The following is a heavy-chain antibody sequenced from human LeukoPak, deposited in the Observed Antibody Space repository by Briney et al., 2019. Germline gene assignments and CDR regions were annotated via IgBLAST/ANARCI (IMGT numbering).Heavy chain of an antibody. Sequence: GGSLRLSCAASGFTLNSYSMHWVRQAPGRGLEFVAAVDFDRGQTFYADSVRARFTISRDLSKNTLFLHMGSLRADDMAVYYCARVGSYGCFDYWGQGTLVTVSS. V-gene: IGHV3-64*02. CDR2: VDFDRGQT. J-gene: IGHJ4*02. D-gene: IGHD3-16*01. CDR3: ARVGSYGCFDY. CDR1: GFTLNSYS.